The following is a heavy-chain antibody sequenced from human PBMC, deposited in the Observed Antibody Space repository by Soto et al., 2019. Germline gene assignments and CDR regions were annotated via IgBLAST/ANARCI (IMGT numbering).Heavy chain of an antibody. CDR2: IIPIFGTA. D-gene: IGHD2-2*01. Sequence: SVKVSCKASGGTFSSYAISWVRQAPGQGLEWMGGIIPIFGTANYAQKFQGRVTITADESTSTAYMELSSLRSEDTAVYYCARDPGRYCSSTSCRNWFDPWGQGTLVTVSS. CDR1: GGTFSSYA. V-gene: IGHV1-69*13. J-gene: IGHJ5*02. CDR3: ARDPGRYCSSTSCRNWFDP.